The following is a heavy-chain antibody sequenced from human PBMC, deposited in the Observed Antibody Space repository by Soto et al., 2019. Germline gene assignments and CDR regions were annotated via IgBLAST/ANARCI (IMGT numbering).Heavy chain of an antibody. CDR1: GGSISSDY. D-gene: IGHD6-13*01. CDR3: ARDMAAGLSQY. V-gene: IGHV4-59*12. J-gene: IGHJ1*01. CDR2: VYFSGST. Sequence: QVQLQESGPRLVKPSETLSLTCTVSGGSISSDYWSWIRQPPGKGLEWIGYVYFSGSTNYNPSLKSXXTXSXXTSKHQFSLKLSSVTAADTAVYYCARDMAAGLSQYWGQGTLVTVSS.